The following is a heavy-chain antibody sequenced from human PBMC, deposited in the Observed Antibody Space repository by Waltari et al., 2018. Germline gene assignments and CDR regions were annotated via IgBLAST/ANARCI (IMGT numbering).Heavy chain of an antibody. J-gene: IGHJ4*02. D-gene: IGHD5-18*01. V-gene: IGHV1-2*02. CDR3: AREGEVDTAMDTGVTEFDY. Sequence: QVQLVQSGAEVKKPGASVKVSCKASGYTFTGYYMHWVRQAPGQGLEWMGWINPNSGGTNYAQKFQGRVTMTRDTSISTAYMELSRLRSDDTAVYYCAREGEVDTAMDTGVTEFDYWGQGTLVTVSS. CDR2: INPNSGGT. CDR1: GYTFTGYY.